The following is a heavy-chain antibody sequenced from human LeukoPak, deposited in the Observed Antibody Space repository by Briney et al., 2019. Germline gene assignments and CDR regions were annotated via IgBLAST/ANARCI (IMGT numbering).Heavy chain of an antibody. CDR1: GDSISSYY. CDR2: IYYSGSA. CDR3: ASKRRGQGAFDI. V-gene: IGHV4-59*01. J-gene: IGHJ3*02. Sequence: SETLSLTCTVSGDSISSYYWSWIRQPPGKGLEWIGYIYYSGSANYNPSLKSRVTISVDTSKNQFSLKLSSVTAADTAVYYCASKRRGQGAFDIWGQGTMVTVSS.